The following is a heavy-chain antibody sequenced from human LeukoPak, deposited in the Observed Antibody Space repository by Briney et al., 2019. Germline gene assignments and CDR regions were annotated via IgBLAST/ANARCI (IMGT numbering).Heavy chain of an antibody. D-gene: IGHD3-22*01. CDR1: GFTFDDYA. CDR2: ISWNSGSI. V-gene: IGHV3-9*03. J-gene: IGHJ4*02. CDR3: ARAEETYDSSGYTFDY. Sequence: PGRSLRLSCAASGFTFDDYAMHWVRQTPGKGLEWVSGISWNSGSIGYADSVKGRFTISRDNTKNSLYLQMNSLRAEDMALYYCARAEETYDSSGYTFDYWGQGTLVTVSS.